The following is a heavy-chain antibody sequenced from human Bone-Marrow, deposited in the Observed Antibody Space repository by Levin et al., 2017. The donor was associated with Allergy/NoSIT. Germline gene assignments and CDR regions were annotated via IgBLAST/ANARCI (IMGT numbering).Heavy chain of an antibody. CDR3: TRLHCSHNCYPGD. D-gene: IGHD2-15*01. J-gene: IGHJ4*02. V-gene: IGHV4-59*08. CDR1: GGSIRGYH. CDR2: IYYTGSA. Sequence: SQTLSLTCTVSGGSIRGYHWSWIRPPPGRGLEWIGYIYYTGSAQYNPSLKSRVTISVDTSRDQFSLQLNSVTVADTAVYYCTRLHCSHNCYPGDWSQGILVTVSS.